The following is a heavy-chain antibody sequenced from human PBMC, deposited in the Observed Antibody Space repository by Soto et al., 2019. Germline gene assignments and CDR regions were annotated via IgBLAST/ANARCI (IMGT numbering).Heavy chain of an antibody. CDR3: ARDPSIAAPYYGMDV. CDR1: GFTFSSYG. Sequence: PRLSCAASGFTFSSYGMHWVRQAPGKGLEWVAVIWYDGSNKYYADSVKGRFTISRDNSKNTLYLQMNSLRAEDTAVYYCARDPSIAAPYYGMDVWGQGTTVTVSS. V-gene: IGHV3-33*01. CDR2: IWYDGSNK. J-gene: IGHJ6*02. D-gene: IGHD6-6*01.